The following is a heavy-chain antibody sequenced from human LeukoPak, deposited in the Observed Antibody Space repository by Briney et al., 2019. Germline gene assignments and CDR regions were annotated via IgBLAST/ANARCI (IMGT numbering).Heavy chain of an antibody. J-gene: IGHJ6*02. D-gene: IGHD3-10*01. CDR3: ARSGRRGVIYYYYYYGMDV. CDR2: SNDSGGT. CDR1: GGTFSGYY. Sequence: PSETLSLTCAVYGGTFSGYYWSWIRQPPGKRLEWVGESNDSGGTNYNPSLKSRVTISVDTSKNQFSLKLSSVTAADTAVYYCARSGRRGVIYYYYYYGMDVWGQGTTVTVSS. V-gene: IGHV4-34*01.